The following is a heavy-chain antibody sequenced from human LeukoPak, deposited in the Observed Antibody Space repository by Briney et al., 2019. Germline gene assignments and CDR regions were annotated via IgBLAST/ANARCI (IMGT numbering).Heavy chain of an antibody. V-gene: IGHV3-23*01. CDR2: ISTGGGST. D-gene: IGHD5-24*01. CDR3: AKNQEGYNKPPWYFDL. J-gene: IGHJ2*01. CDR1: GFTFSSYA. Sequence: PGGSLRLSCAASGFTFSSYAMNWVRQAPGKGLEWVSGISTGGGSTYYADAVKGRFTISRDNSKNTLYLQMNSLRAEDTAVYYCAKNQEGYNKPPWYFDLWGRGTLVTVSS.